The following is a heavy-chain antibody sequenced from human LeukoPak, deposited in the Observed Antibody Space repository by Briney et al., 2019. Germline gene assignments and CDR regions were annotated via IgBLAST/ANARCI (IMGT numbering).Heavy chain of an antibody. CDR3: ARHVLAARRYFDY. J-gene: IGHJ4*02. V-gene: IGHV4-59*08. D-gene: IGHD6-6*01. Sequence: PSETLSLTCTVSGGSISSYYWSWIRQPPGKGLEWIGYIYHSGSTNYNPSLKGRVTISVDTSKNQISLKLTSVTAADTAVYYCARHVLAARRYFDYWGQGTLVTVSS. CDR1: GGSISSYY. CDR2: IYHSGST.